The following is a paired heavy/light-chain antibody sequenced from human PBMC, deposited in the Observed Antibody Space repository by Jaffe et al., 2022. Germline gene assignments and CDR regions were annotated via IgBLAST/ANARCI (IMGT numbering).Heavy chain of an antibody. Sequence: EVQLVESGGGLVQPGGSLRLSCAASGFTFSSYSMNWVRQAPGKGLEWVSYISSSSSTIYYADSVKGRFTISRDNAKNSLYLQMNSLRAEDTAVYYCARWKGSASKDLYYYYYMDVWGKGTTVTVSS. J-gene: IGHJ6*03. D-gene: IGHD1-1*01. CDR1: GFTFSSYS. CDR2: ISSSSSTI. CDR3: ARWKGSASKDLYYYYYMDV. V-gene: IGHV3-48*01.
Light chain of an antibody. Sequence: EIVLTQSPATLSLSPGERATLSCRASQSVSSYLAWYQQKPGQAPRLLIYDASNRATGIPARFSGSGSGTDFTLTISSLEPEDFAVYYCQQRYTFGGGTKVEIK. CDR1: QSVSSY. CDR3: QQRYT. CDR2: DAS. J-gene: IGKJ4*01. V-gene: IGKV3-11*01.